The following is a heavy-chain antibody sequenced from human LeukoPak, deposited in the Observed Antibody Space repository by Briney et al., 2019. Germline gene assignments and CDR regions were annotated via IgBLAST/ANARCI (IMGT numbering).Heavy chain of an antibody. V-gene: IGHV4-4*02. CDR2: IYHSGST. CDR3: ASGIAVAGNLDYFDY. D-gene: IGHD6-19*01. Sequence: SETLSLTCAVSGGSISSSNWWSWVRQPPGKGLEWIGEIYHSGSTNYNPSLKSRVTISVDKSKNQFSLKLSSVTAADTAVYYCASGIAVAGNLDYFDYWGQGTLVTVSS. J-gene: IGHJ4*02. CDR1: GGSISSSNW.